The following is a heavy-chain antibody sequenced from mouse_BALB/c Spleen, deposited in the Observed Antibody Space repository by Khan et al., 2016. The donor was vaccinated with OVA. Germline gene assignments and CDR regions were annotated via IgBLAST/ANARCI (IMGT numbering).Heavy chain of an antibody. D-gene: IGHD1-1*01. V-gene: IGHV5-6*01. Sequence: EVELVESGGDVVKPGGSLKLSCAASGFTFSTYGMSWVRQTPDKRLEWVATVSTGGHYTYYPDTVKGRFTISRDNAKNTLYLQMSSLKSEDTAIFYSARLAYYYDSEGFAYWGQGTLVTVSA. J-gene: IGHJ3*01. CDR2: VSTGGHYT. CDR1: GFTFSTYG. CDR3: ARLAYYYDSEGFAY.